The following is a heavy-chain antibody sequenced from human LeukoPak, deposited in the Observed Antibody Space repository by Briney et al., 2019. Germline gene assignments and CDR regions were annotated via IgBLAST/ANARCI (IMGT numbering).Heavy chain of an antibody. CDR2: FYHGGST. D-gene: IGHD5-12*01. Sequence: SETLSLTCTVSGYSISTGYYWDWIRQPPGKGLEWIGTFYHGGSTYYNPSLKSRVTISVDTSKNQFSLKLSSVTAADTAVYYCARAGGGYDSDPGFYYYYMDVWGKGTTVTVSS. V-gene: IGHV4-38-2*02. CDR1: GYSISTGYY. J-gene: IGHJ6*03. CDR3: ARAGGGYDSDPGFYYYYMDV.